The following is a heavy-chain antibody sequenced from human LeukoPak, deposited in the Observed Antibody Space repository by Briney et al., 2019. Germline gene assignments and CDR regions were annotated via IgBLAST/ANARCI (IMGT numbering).Heavy chain of an antibody. V-gene: IGHV3-66*01. CDR2: IYSGGST. CDR1: GLTVRSNY. CDR3: SKAGDTNYYRYGDY. Sequence: GGSLRLSCSASGLTVRSNYMSWVRQAPGKGLEWVSVIYSGGSTYYADSVKGRFTISRDNSKNTLYLQMNNLRAEDTALYYCSKAGDTNYYRYGDYWGQGTLVTVSS. D-gene: IGHD5-18*01. J-gene: IGHJ4*02.